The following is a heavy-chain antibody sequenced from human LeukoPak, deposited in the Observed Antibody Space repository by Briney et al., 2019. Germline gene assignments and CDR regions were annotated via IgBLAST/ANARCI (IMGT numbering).Heavy chain of an antibody. V-gene: IGHV4-59*01. CDR2: IYYSGST. D-gene: IGHD3-10*01. J-gene: IGHJ6*02. CDR3: ARSFHTYYYGSGFYGMDV. Sequence: PSETLSLTCTVSGGSISSYYWCWIRQPPGKGLEWIGYIYYSGSTNYNPSLKSRVTISVDTSKNQFSLKLSSVTAADTAVYYCARSFHTYYYGSGFYGMDVWGQGTTVTVSS. CDR1: GGSISSYY.